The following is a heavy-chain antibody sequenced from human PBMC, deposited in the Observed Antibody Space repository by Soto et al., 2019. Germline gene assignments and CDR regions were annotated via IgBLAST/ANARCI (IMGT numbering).Heavy chain of an antibody. D-gene: IGHD3-10*01. J-gene: IGHJ6*03. CDR2: INHSGST. CDR3: ARGARYGSGRGRVPPYMDV. Sequence: SETLSLTCAVYGGSFSGYYWSWIRQPPGKGLEWIGEINHSGSTNYNPSLKSRVTISVDTSKNQFSLKLSSVTAADTAVYYCARGARYGSGRGRVPPYMDVWGKGTTVTVSS. V-gene: IGHV4-34*01. CDR1: GGSFSGYY.